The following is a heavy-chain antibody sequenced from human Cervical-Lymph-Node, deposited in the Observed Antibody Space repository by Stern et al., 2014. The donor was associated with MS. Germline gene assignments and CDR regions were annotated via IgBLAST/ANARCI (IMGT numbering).Heavy chain of an antibody. J-gene: IGHJ5*02. CDR1: GDSINSGGHY. Sequence: DQLVESGPGLVKPSQTLSLTCTVSGDSINSGGHYWSWLRQRPGKGLEWIGSIYNTGATFYSPSLKGRVTISLDTSKNQFSLTLSSVTAADTAIYYCASRWSGTYYGQNWFDPWGQGILVTVSS. CDR2: IYNTGAT. D-gene: IGHD1-26*01. CDR3: ASRWSGTYYGQNWFDP. V-gene: IGHV4-31*03.